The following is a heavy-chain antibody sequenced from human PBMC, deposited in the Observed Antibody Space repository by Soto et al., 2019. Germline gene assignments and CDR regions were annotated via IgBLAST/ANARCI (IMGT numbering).Heavy chain of an antibody. CDR3: ARHYDSSGYYLDY. D-gene: IGHD3-22*01. CDR1: GFTFSSYG. J-gene: IGHJ4*02. Sequence: QVQLVESGGGVVQPGRSLRLSCAASGFTFSSYGMHWVRQAPGKGLEWVAVIWYDGSNKYYADSVKGRFTISRDNSKNTVYLQMNSLRAEDTAVYYCARHYDSSGYYLDYWGQGTLVTVSS. V-gene: IGHV3-33*01. CDR2: IWYDGSNK.